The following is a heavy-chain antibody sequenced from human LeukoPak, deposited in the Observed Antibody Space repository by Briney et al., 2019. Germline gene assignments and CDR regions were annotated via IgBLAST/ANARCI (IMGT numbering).Heavy chain of an antibody. CDR3: AQAGITMVRGVPDY. D-gene: IGHD3-10*01. Sequence: GGSLRLSCAASGFTFSSYAMGWVRQAPGKGLEWVSAISGSGGSTYYADSVKGRFTISRDNSKNTLYLQMNSLRAEDTAVYYCAQAGITMVRGVPDYWGQGTLVTVSS. V-gene: IGHV3-23*01. CDR2: ISGSGGST. J-gene: IGHJ4*02. CDR1: GFTFSSYA.